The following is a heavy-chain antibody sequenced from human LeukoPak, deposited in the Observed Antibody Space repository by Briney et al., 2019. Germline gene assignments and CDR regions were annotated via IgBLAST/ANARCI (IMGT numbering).Heavy chain of an antibody. CDR3: ARTVDYYDSSGYYPGFDY. V-gene: IGHV4-59*01. J-gene: IGHJ4*02. CDR1: GGSISSYY. D-gene: IGHD3-22*01. Sequence: SETLSLTCTVSGGSISSYYWSWIRQPPGKGLEWIGYIYYSGSTNYNPPLKSRVTISVDTSKNQFSLKLSSVTAADTAVYYCARTVDYYDSSGYYPGFDYWGQGTLVTVSS. CDR2: IYYSGST.